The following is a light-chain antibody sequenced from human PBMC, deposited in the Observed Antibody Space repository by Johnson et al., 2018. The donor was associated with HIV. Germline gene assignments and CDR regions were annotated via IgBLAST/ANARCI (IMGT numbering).Light chain of an antibody. V-gene: IGLV1-51*02. CDR1: SSNIGSKT. J-gene: IGLJ1*01. Sequence: QSVLTQAPSASGTPGQRVTIYCSGSSSNIGSKTVKWYQQLPGTAPKLLIYENNKRPSGIPDRFSGSKSGTSATLGIPGLQTGDEADYYCGTWDSSLSAHYVFGTGTKITVL. CDR2: ENN. CDR3: GTWDSSLSAHYV.